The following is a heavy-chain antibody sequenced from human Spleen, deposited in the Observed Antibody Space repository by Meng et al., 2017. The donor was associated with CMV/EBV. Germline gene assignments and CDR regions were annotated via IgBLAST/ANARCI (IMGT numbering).Heavy chain of an antibody. CDR1: GGTISSRSYY. J-gene: IGHJ4*02. CDR2: IYYSGST. CDR3: VRRIMDGVGGAPFDS. Sequence: SGGTISSRSYYWGWIRQPQGKGLGWIGSIYYSGSTYNNPSLESRITISVHTSKTQFSLRLSSVTAADTAVYYCVRRIMDGVGGAPFDSWGQGTLVTVSS. D-gene: IGHD1-26*01. V-gene: IGHV4-39*01.